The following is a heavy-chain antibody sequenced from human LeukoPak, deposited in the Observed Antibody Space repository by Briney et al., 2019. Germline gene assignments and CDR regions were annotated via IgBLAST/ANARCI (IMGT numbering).Heavy chain of an antibody. CDR2: IYYSGST. J-gene: IGHJ5*02. D-gene: IGHD5-18*01. V-gene: IGHV4-59*08. CDR3: ARHPTALVSYGFDP. CDR1: GGSFSNYY. Sequence: PSETLSLTCTVSGGSFSNYYWSWIRQLPGKGLEWIGYIYYSGSTNYNPSLKSRVTISVDTSKNQFSLNLSSVTAADTAVYYCARHPTALVSYGFDPWGQGTLVTASS.